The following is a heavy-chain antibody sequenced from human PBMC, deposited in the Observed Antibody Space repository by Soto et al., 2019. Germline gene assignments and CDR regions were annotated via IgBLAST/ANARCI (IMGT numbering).Heavy chain of an antibody. CDR2: IYSGGST. V-gene: IGHV3-66*01. CDR3: ATHVATGIVLTYYYYGMDV. CDR1: GFTFSSNY. J-gene: IGHJ6*02. D-gene: IGHD5-12*01. Sequence: VGSLRLSCAAAGFTFSSNYMSWVRQGPGKGREWVSVIYSGGSTYYADSVKGRFTISRDNAKNTLYLQMNSLRAEDTAVYSCATHVATGIVLTYYYYGMDVRGQGTTVTVSS.